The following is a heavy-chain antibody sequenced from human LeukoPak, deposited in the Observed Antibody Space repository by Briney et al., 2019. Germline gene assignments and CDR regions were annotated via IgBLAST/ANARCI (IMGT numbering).Heavy chain of an antibody. V-gene: IGHV4-61*02. CDR1: GGSISSGSYY. D-gene: IGHD1-26*01. J-gene: IGHJ6*03. CDR2: VYSSGST. Sequence: PSETLSLTCTVSGGSISSGSYYWSWIRQPAGKGLEWIGRVYSSGSTDYNPSLKSRVTISVDTSKNQFSLKLSSVTAADTAVYYCARHVRLSLDYYYYYMDVWGKGTTVTISS. CDR3: ARHVRLSLDYYYYYMDV.